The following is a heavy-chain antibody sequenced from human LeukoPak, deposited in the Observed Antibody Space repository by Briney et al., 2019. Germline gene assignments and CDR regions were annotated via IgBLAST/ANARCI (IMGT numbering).Heavy chain of an antibody. V-gene: IGHV4-38-2*02. J-gene: IGHJ3*02. CDR3: ARDKDNYGSRRHAFDI. Sequence: SETLSLTCTVSGYSISSGYYWGWIRQPPGKGLEWIGSIYHSGSTYYNPSLKSRVTISADTSKNQFSLKLSSVTAADTAMYYCARDKDNYGSRRHAFDIWGQGTMVTVSS. CDR1: GYSISSGYY. CDR2: IYHSGST. D-gene: IGHD3-10*01.